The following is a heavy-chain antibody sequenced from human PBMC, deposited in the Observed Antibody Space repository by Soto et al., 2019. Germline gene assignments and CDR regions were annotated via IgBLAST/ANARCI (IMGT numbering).Heavy chain of an antibody. J-gene: IGHJ4*02. CDR2: ISSNGGST. CDR3: AREGYCSSTSCYSFDY. Sequence: EVQLVESGGGLVQPGGSLRLSCAASGFTFSSYAMHWVRQAPGKGLEYVSAISSNGGSTYYANSVKGRFTISRDNSKNTLYLPMGSLRAEDMAVYYCAREGYCSSTSCYSFDYWGQGTLVTVSS. V-gene: IGHV3-64*01. CDR1: GFTFSSYA. D-gene: IGHD2-2*01.